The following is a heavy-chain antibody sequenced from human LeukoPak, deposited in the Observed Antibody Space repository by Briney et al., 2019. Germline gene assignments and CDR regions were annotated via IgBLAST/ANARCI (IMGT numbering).Heavy chain of an antibody. Sequence: PSETLSLTCTVSGGSISSSTYYWGWIRQSPGRGLEWIGSIYYSGSTYYNPSLQSRVTMSVDTSKNQFSLKLSSVTAADTAVYYCARGKMATINFDYWGQGTLVTVSS. J-gene: IGHJ4*02. CDR1: GGSISSSTYY. V-gene: IGHV4-39*07. CDR3: ARGKMATINFDY. D-gene: IGHD5-24*01. CDR2: IYYSGST.